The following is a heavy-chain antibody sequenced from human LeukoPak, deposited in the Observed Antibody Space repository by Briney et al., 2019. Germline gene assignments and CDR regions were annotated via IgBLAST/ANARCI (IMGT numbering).Heavy chain of an antibody. CDR2: INPNSGGT. D-gene: IGHD2-2*01. J-gene: IGHJ4*02. Sequence: GASVKVSCKASGYTFTGYYMRWVRQAPGQGLEWMGRINPNSGGTNYVQKFQGRVTMTRDTSISTAYMELSRLRSDDTAVYYCARDPHCSSTSCYLDYWGQGTLVTVSS. CDR1: GYTFTGYY. CDR3: ARDPHCSSTSCYLDY. V-gene: IGHV1-2*06.